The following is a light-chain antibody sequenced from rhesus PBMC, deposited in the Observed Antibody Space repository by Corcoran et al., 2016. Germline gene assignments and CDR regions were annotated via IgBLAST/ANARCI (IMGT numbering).Light chain of an antibody. CDR2: YAS. V-gene: IGKV1-37*01. Sequence: DIQMTQSPSSLSASVGDRVTITCRASQGISSYLEWYQQKPGKAPKPLIYYASNLESGVPSRFSGSGAGTEFTLPISSLQPEDFATYYCQQYNSDPLTFGGGTKVEIK. J-gene: IGKJ4*01. CDR1: QGISSY. CDR3: QQYNSDPLT.